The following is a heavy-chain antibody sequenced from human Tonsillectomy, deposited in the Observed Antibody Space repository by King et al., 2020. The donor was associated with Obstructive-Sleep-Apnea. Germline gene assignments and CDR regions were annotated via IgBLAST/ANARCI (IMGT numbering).Heavy chain of an antibody. CDR3: ARVKYYYGSGAFDY. CDR1: GGSISSSSYY. CDR2: IYYSGST. V-gene: IGHV4-39*07. D-gene: IGHD3-10*01. J-gene: IGHJ4*02. Sequence: MQLQESGPGLVKPSETLSLTCTVSGGSISSSSYYWGWIRQPPGKGLEWIGSIYYSGSTYYNPSLKSRVTISVDTSKNQFSLKLSSVTAADTAVYYCARVKYYYGSGAFDYWGQGTLVTVSS.